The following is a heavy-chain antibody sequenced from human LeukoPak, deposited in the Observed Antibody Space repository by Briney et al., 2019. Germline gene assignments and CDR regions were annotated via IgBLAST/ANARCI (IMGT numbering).Heavy chain of an antibody. V-gene: IGHV4-39*01. D-gene: IGHD7-27*01. CDR3: ARTNWGSSAIADY. Sequence: PSETLPLTCTVSGGSISSSSYYWGWIRQPPGKGLEWIGSIYYSGSTYYNPSLKSRVTISVYTSKNQVSLKLSSVTAADTAVYYCARTNWGSSAIADYWGQGTLVTVSS. CDR1: GGSISSSSYY. CDR2: IYYSGST. J-gene: IGHJ4*02.